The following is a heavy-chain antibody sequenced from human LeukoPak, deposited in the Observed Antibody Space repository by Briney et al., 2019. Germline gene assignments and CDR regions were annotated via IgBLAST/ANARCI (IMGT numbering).Heavy chain of an antibody. V-gene: IGHV4-34*01. Sequence: PSETLSLTCAVYGGSFSGYYWSWIRQPPGKGLEWIGEINHSGSTNYNPSLKSRVTISVDTSKNQFSLKLSSVTAADTAVYYCARYRKYYYDSSGYLIRSAYYYYYGMDVRGQGTTVTVSS. CDR1: GGSFSGYY. CDR2: INHSGST. D-gene: IGHD3-22*01. J-gene: IGHJ6*02. CDR3: ARYRKYYYDSSGYLIRSAYYYYYGMDV.